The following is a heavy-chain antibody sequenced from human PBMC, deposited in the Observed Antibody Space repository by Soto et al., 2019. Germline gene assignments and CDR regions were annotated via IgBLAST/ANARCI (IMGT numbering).Heavy chain of an antibody. CDR1: GFTFSSYA. CDR2: ISYDGSNK. D-gene: IGHD3-10*01. V-gene: IGHV3-30-3*01. J-gene: IGHJ6*02. Sequence: QVQLVESGGGVVQPGRSLRLSCAASGFTFSSYAMNWVRQAPGKGLEWVAVISYDGSNKYYADSVKGRFTISRDNSKNTLYLQMNILRAEDTAVYYCARDGSVGITMVRGVQDYYYGMDVWGQGTTVTVSS. CDR3: ARDGSVGITMVRGVQDYYYGMDV.